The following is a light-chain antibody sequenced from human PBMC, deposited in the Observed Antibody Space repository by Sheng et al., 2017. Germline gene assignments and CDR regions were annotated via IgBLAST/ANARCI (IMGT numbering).Light chain of an antibody. CDR1: QSVLYSGDNKNY. CDR2: WAS. Sequence: DIVMTQSPDSLAVSLGERATINCRSSQSVLYSGDNKNYLAWYQQKPGQSPKLLIYWASTRESGVPDRFSGSGSGTDFTLTISSLQAEDVAVYYCQQYYTTPLTFGGGTKVEIK. J-gene: IGKJ4*01. V-gene: IGKV4-1*01. CDR3: QQYYTTPLT.